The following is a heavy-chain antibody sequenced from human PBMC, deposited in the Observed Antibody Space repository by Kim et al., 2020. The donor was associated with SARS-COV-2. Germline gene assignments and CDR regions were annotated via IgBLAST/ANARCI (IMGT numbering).Heavy chain of an antibody. J-gene: IGHJ6*02. V-gene: IGHV4-61*02. CDR2: IYTSGST. D-gene: IGHD6-13*01. CDR1: GGSISSGSYY. Sequence: SETLSLTCTVSGGSISSGSYYWSWIRQPAGKGLEWIGRIYTSGSTNYNPSLKSRVTISVDTSKNQFSLKLSSVTAADTAVYYCARVAGSSWYDFTYYGMDVWGQGTTVTVSS. CDR3: ARVAGSSWYDFTYYGMDV.